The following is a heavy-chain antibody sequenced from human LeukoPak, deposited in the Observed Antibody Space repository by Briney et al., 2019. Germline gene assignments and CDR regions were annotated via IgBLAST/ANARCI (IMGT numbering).Heavy chain of an antibody. J-gene: IGHJ4*02. V-gene: IGHV3-23*01. CDR3: AKRSQYGDNDY. CDR2: ISGSGGST. Sequence: GGSLRLSCAASGFTFSSYAMTWARQAPGKGLEWVSGISGSGGSTYYADSVKGRFTISRDNSKNTLYLQMNSLRAEDTAVYYCAKRSQYGDNDYWGQGTLVTVSS. CDR1: GFTFSSYA. D-gene: IGHD4-17*01.